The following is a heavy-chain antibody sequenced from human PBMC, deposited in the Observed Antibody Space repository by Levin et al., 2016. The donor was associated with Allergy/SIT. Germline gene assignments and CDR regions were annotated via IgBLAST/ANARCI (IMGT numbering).Heavy chain of an antibody. D-gene: IGHD3-10*01. CDR2: IIPIFGTA. V-gene: IGHV1-69*01. CDR3: ARDHLGYYGSGTQGGWFDP. J-gene: IGHJ5*02. Sequence: WVRQAPGQGLEWMGGIIPIFGTANYAQKFQGRVTITADESTSTAYMELSSLRSEDTAVYYCARDHLGYYGSGTQGGWFDPWGQGTLVTVSS.